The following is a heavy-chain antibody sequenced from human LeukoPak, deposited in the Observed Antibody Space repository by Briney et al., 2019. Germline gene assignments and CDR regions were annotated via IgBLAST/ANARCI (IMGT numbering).Heavy chain of an antibody. CDR1: GFTFSSYW. CDR3: ARCPPRYCSSTSCYWAMGGDC. Sequence: LGGSLRLSCAASGFTFSSYWMSWVRQAPGKGLEWVANIKQDGSEKYYVDSVKGRFTISRDNAKNSLYLQMNSLRAEDTAVYYCARCPPRYCSSTSCYWAMGGDCWGQGTLVTVYS. D-gene: IGHD2-2*01. J-gene: IGHJ4*02. V-gene: IGHV3-7*01. CDR2: IKQDGSEK.